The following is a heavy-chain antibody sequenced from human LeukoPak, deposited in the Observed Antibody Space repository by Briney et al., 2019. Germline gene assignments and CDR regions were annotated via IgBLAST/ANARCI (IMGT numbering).Heavy chain of an antibody. D-gene: IGHD5-12*01. Sequence: GGSPRLSCADSGVTFSSSAMRWVRPAPGEGLEWVSHIFGGGGNTYYADSVKGRFTIYRYNSKNTLYLQMNSLRAEDTAVYYCAKDRLVATWYWGQGTLVTVSS. CDR1: GVTFSSSA. J-gene: IGHJ4*02. CDR3: AKDRLVATWY. V-gene: IGHV3-23*01. CDR2: IFGGGGNT.